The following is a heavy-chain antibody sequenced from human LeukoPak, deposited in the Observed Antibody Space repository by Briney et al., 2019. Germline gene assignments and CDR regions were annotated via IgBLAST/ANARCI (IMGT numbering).Heavy chain of an antibody. CDR3: ARQYYYDSSGPFDY. D-gene: IGHD3-22*01. J-gene: IGHJ4*02. CDR2: IYYSGST. V-gene: IGHV4-39*01. CDR1: GGSISSSSYY. Sequence: SETLSLTCTASGGSISSSSYYWGWIRQPPGKGLEWIGSIYYSGSTYYNPSLKSRVTISVDTSKNQFSLKLSSVTAADTAVYYCARQYYYDSSGPFDYWGQGTLVTVSS.